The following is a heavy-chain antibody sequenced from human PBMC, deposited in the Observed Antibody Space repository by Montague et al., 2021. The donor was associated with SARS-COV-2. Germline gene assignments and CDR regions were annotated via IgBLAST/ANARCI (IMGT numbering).Heavy chain of an antibody. V-gene: IGHV3-48*03. CDR3: ARDGRFGELDY. CDR1: GFTFRTYE. D-gene: IGHD3-10*01. CDR2: ISSSGSTI. Sequence: SLRLSCAASGFTFRTYEMNWVRQAPGKGLEWVSYISSSGSTIYYADSVKGRFTISRDNAENSLYLQMNGLRAEETAVYYWARDGRFGELDYWGQGTLVTVST. J-gene: IGHJ4*02.